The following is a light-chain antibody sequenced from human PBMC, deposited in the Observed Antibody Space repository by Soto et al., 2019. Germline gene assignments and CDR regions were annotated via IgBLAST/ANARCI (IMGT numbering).Light chain of an antibody. V-gene: IGLV4-60*03. J-gene: IGLJ3*02. CDR2: LEGSGSY. Sequence: QSVLTQSSSASASLGSSVKLTCTLSSGHSTYTVAWHQQQPGKAPRYLMKLEGSGSYNRGSGVPDRFSGSSSGADRYLTISNLQSEDEVDYYCETWDSNTWVFGGGTKLTVL. CDR3: ETWDSNTWV. CDR1: SGHSTYT.